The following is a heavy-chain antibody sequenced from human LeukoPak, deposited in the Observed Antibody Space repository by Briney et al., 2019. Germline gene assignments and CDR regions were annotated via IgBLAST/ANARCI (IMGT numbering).Heavy chain of an antibody. D-gene: IGHD4-17*01. J-gene: IGHJ4*02. Sequence: PGGSLRLSCAASGFTFSSYWMSWVRQAPGKGLEWVANIKQDGSEKCYVDSVKGRFTISRDNAKNSLYLQMNSLRAEDTAVYYCARADNYGDYEGNFDYWGQGTLVTVSS. V-gene: IGHV3-7*03. CDR2: IKQDGSEK. CDR1: GFTFSSYW. CDR3: ARADNYGDYEGNFDY.